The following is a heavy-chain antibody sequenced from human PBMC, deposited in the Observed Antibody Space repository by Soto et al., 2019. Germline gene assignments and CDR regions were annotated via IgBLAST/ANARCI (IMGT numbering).Heavy chain of an antibody. CDR1: GFTFSSYS. Sequence: GGSLRLSCAASGFTFSSYSMNWVRQAPGKGLEWVSSISSSSSYIYYADSVKGRFTISRDNAKNSLYLQMNSLRAEDTAVYYCARGDSSSWYNWFDPWGQGTLVTVSS. V-gene: IGHV3-21*01. CDR3: ARGDSSSWYNWFDP. D-gene: IGHD6-13*01. J-gene: IGHJ5*02. CDR2: ISSSSSYI.